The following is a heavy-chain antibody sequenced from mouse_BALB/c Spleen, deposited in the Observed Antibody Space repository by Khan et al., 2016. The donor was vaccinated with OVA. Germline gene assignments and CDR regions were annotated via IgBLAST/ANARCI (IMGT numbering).Heavy chain of an antibody. CDR1: GYTFTDYA. CDR3: ASSYCVYCAMDY. Sequence: QVQLQQSGPEVVRPGVSVKISCKGSGYTFTDYAMHWVKQSHAQGLEWIGVISTYNGDTNYNQKFKGKATMTVDKSSSTVYMELGRLTSEDSAIXFCASSYCVYCAMDYRGHGASVTVAS. J-gene: IGHJ4*01. V-gene: IGHV1S137*01. CDR2: ISTYNGDT. D-gene: IGHD1-2*01.